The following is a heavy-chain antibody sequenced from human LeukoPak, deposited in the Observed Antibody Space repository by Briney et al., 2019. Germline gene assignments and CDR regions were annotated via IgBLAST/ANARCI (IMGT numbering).Heavy chain of an antibody. Sequence: SETLSLTCTVSGDSISSYYWSWIRQPPGKGLEWIGYIYYSGSTNYNPSLKSRVTISVDTSKNQFSLKLSSVTAADTAVYYCARQYGYGYGRYYFGYWGQGTLVTVSS. CDR3: ARQYGYGYGRYYFGY. CDR1: GDSISSYY. V-gene: IGHV4-59*08. CDR2: IYYSGST. J-gene: IGHJ4*02. D-gene: IGHD5-18*01.